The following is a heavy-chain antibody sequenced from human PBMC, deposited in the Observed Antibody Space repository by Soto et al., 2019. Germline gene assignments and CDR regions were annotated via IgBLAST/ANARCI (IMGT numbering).Heavy chain of an antibody. CDR2: VSGYTGNR. CDR3: PRGAAAVWFDP. V-gene: IGHV1-18*01. J-gene: IGHJ5*02. CDR1: GYAFSTYG. Sequence: QVQLVQSGAEVKKPGASVKVSCKASGYAFSTYGISWVRQAPGQGLEWMGWVSGYTGNRNYAQKFQDRVTVTTDTSTSTAYMGLRSLRSDDTAVYFCPRGAAAVWFDPWGQGTLVTASS. D-gene: IGHD6-13*01.